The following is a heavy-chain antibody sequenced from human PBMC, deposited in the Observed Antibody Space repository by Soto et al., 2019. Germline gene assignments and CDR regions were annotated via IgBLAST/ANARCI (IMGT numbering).Heavy chain of an antibody. J-gene: IGHJ5*02. CDR3: ARDTFGSVDNDVSTTYYTFLAP. CDR1: GDSISSGGYY. CDR2: IHNSGST. Sequence: QVQLRQSGPGLVKPSQTLSLTCTVSGDSISSGGYYWSWIRQRPGMALEWIGHIHNSGSTYYNPSLKSRVSISIDPSNSQFSLRLSSVTAADTAVYYCARDTFGSVDNDVSTTYYTFLAPWGQGTLVTVSS. D-gene: IGHD3-9*01. V-gene: IGHV4-31*03.